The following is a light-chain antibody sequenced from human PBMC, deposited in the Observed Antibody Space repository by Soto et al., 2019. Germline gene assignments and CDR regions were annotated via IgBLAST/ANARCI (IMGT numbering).Light chain of an antibody. CDR3: QQRSNWPIT. J-gene: IGKJ5*01. CDR2: GAS. CDR1: QSVSSN. Sequence: EIVMTQSPATLSVSPGERATLSCRASQSVSSNLAWYQQKPGQAPRLLIYGASNRATGIPARFSSGGSGTDFTLTISSLEPEDFAVYYCQQRSNWPITFGQGTRLEIK. V-gene: IGKV3-11*01.